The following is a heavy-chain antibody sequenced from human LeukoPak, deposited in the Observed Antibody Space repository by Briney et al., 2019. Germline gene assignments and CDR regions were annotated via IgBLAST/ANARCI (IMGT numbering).Heavy chain of an antibody. CDR2: ISSNGGST. V-gene: IGHV3-64*01. Sequence: GGSLRLSCAASGFTFSSYAMHWVRQAPGKGLEYVSAISSNGGSTYYANSVKGRSTISRDNSKNTLYLQMGSLRAEDMAVYYCARDDYDGYWGQGTLVTVSS. CDR1: GFTFSSYA. J-gene: IGHJ4*02. D-gene: IGHD4-23*01. CDR3: ARDDYDGY.